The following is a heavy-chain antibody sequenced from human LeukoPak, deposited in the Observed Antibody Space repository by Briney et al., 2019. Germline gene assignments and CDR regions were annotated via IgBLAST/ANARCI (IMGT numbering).Heavy chain of an antibody. D-gene: IGHD1-14*01. CDR2: IYYSGST. V-gene: IGHV4-39*01. CDR3: ARQMEGEPGSFDF. CDR1: GGSISSGSYY. J-gene: IGHJ4*02. Sequence: PSETLSLTCTVSGGSISSGSYYWGWIRQPPGKGLEWIGSIYYSGSTYYNPSLKSRVTISVDTSKNQFSLKLSSVTAADTAMYYCARQMEGEPGSFDFWGQGTLVTVSS.